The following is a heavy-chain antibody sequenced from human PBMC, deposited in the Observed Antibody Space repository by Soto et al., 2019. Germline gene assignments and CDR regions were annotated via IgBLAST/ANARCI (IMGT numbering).Heavy chain of an antibody. J-gene: IGHJ5*02. V-gene: IGHV3-30-3*01. CDR3: AREYYDSSGYRRFDP. Sequence: GGSLRLSCAASGFTFSSYAMHWVRQAPGKGLEWVAVISYDGSNKYYADSVKGRFTISRDNSKNTLYLQMNSLRAEDTAVYYCAREYYDSSGYRRFDPWGQGTLVTVSS. D-gene: IGHD3-22*01. CDR2: ISYDGSNK. CDR1: GFTFSSYA.